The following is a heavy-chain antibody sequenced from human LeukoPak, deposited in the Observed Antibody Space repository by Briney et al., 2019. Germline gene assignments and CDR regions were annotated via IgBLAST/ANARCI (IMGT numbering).Heavy chain of an antibody. Sequence: ASVKVSCKASGYTFTGYYMHWVRQAPGQGREWMGRINPNSGGTNYAQKFQGRGTMTSDTSISTAYMELSSLRSDDTAVYYCARVPCLTTTCDPRNWFDPWGQGTLVTVSS. D-gene: IGHD2-2*01. V-gene: IGHV1-2*06. CDR3: ARVPCLTTTCDPRNWFDP. CDR1: GYTFTGYY. J-gene: IGHJ5*02. CDR2: INPNSGGT.